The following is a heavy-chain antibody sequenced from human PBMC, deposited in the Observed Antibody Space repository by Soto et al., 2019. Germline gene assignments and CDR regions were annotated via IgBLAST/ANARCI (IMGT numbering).Heavy chain of an antibody. V-gene: IGHV4-30-4*01. D-gene: IGHD3-22*01. J-gene: IGHJ5*02. CDR1: GGSISSGDYY. Sequence: KPSETLSLTCTVSGGSISSGDYYWSWIRQPPGKGLEWIGYIYYSGSTYYNPSLKSRVTISVDTSKNQFSLKLSSVTAADTAVYYCARGTYYYDSSGFSNWFDPWGQGTLVTVSS. CDR3: ARGTYYYDSSGFSNWFDP. CDR2: IYYSGST.